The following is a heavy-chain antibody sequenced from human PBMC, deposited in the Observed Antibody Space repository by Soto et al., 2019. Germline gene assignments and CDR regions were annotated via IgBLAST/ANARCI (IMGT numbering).Heavy chain of an antibody. CDR3: ARGRASGSYYLLDY. Sequence: ASVKFSCKASGNTFTSYDINWVRQATGHGLEWMGWINPNSGNIGYAQKFKGRVTMTRDTAIRTAYMEVSRLRSDDTAVYYCARGRASGSYYLLDYWGQGTLVTVSS. CDR2: INPNSGNI. J-gene: IGHJ4*02. V-gene: IGHV1-8*01. D-gene: IGHD3-10*01. CDR1: GNTFTSYD.